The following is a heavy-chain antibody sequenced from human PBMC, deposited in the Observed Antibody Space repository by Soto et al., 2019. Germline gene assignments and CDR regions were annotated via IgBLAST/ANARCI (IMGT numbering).Heavy chain of an antibody. CDR2: ISSSSSYI. CDR1: GFTFSSYS. J-gene: IGHJ5*02. CDR3: ARGLLGYCSGGSCYYWFDP. V-gene: IGHV3-21*01. Sequence: GGSLRLSCAASGFTFSSYSMNWVRQAPGKGLEWVSSISSSSSYIYYADSVKGRFTISRDNAKNSLYLQMNSLRAEDTAVYYCARGLLGYCSGGSCYYWFDPWGQGTLVTVSS. D-gene: IGHD2-15*01.